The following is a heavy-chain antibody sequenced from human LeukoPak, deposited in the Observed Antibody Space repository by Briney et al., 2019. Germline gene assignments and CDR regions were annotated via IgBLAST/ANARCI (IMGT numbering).Heavy chain of an antibody. Sequence: SETLSLTCAVYGGSFSGYYWSWIRQPPGKGLEWIGEINHSGCTNYNPSLKSRVTISVDTSKNQFSLKLSSVTAADTAVYYCASPGYSSGWYVLDYWGQGTLVTVSS. CDR3: ASPGYSSGWYVLDY. D-gene: IGHD6-19*01. J-gene: IGHJ4*02. CDR1: GGSFSGYY. V-gene: IGHV4-34*01. CDR2: INHSGCT.